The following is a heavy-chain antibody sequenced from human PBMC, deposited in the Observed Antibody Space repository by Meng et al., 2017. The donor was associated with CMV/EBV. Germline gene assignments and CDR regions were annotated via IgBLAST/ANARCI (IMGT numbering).Heavy chain of an antibody. CDR3: ARDRGYDFWSGSTDY. CDR1: GFTFSSYA. V-gene: IGHV3-30-3*01. D-gene: IGHD3-3*01. Sequence: GGSLRLSCAASGFTFSSYAMHWVRQAPGKGLEWVAVISYDGSNKYYAHSVKGRFTISRDNSKNTLYLQMNSLRAEDTAVYYCARDRGYDFWSGSTDYWGQGTLVTVSS. J-gene: IGHJ4*02. CDR2: ISYDGSNK.